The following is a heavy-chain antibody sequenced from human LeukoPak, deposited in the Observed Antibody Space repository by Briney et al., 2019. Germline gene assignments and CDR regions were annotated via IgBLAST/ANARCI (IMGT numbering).Heavy chain of an antibody. V-gene: IGHV4-39*01. CDR2: IHYSGST. CDR1: GDSISSSSYY. Sequence: SETLSLTCSASGDSISSSSYYWDCIRQPPGKGLEWIATIHYSGSTYSIPSLKSRVAISVDTSKNQFSLKLSSVTAADTAVYYCARRHRSSWSDFDYWGQGTLVTVSS. CDR3: ARRHRSSWSDFDY. J-gene: IGHJ4*02. D-gene: IGHD6-13*01.